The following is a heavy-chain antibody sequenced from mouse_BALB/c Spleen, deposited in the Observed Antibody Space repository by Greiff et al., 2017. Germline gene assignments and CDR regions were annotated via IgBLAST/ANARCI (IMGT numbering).Heavy chain of an antibody. CDR1: GYSFTGYY. V-gene: IGHV1S34*01. CDR2: ISCYNGAT. Sequence: LVKTGASVKISCKASGYSFTGYYMHWVKQSHGKSLEWIGYISCYNGATSYNQKFKGKATFTVDTSSSTAYMQFNSLTSEDSAVYYCATITTVVEGFAYWGQGTLVTVSA. J-gene: IGHJ3*01. CDR3: ATITTVVEGFAY. D-gene: IGHD1-1*01.